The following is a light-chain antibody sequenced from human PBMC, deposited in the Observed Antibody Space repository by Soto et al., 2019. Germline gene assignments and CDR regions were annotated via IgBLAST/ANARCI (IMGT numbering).Light chain of an antibody. CDR3: QQYYRPWT. CDR1: QSVLYSSNNKNY. J-gene: IGKJ1*01. Sequence: DIVMTQSPDSLAVSLGERATINCKSSQSVLYSSNNKNYLALYQQKPGQPPKLLIYWASTRESGVPDRFSGSGSGPDFTLTISSLQAEDVAVYYCQQYYRPWTFGQGTKVEIK. V-gene: IGKV4-1*01. CDR2: WAS.